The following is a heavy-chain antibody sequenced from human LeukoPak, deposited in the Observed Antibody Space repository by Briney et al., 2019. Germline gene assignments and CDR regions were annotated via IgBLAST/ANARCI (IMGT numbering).Heavy chain of an antibody. CDR2: ISSSSSYI. CDR3: ARDRYSPYSSGWDLFDY. Sequence: GGSLRLSCAASGFTFSSYSMNWVRQAPGKGLEWVSSISSSSSYIYYADSVKGRFTISRDKAKDSLYLHMNRLRAEDTAVYYCARDRYSPYSSGWDLFDYWGQGTLVTVSS. D-gene: IGHD6-19*01. CDR1: GFTFSSYS. V-gene: IGHV3-21*01. J-gene: IGHJ4*02.